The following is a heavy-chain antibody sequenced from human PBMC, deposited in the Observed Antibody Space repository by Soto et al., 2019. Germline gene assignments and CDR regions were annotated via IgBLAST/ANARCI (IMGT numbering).Heavy chain of an antibody. CDR2: IYYSGLT. Sequence: ETLSLTCTVSGGSVSSGRYYWSWIRQPPGKGLEWIGYIYYSGLTNYSPSLKSRVAISIDTSKNQFSLILSSVTAADTAVYYCVRTPTSPRRFDSWGQGTLVTVSS. CDR3: VRTPTSPRRFDS. CDR1: GGSVSSGRYY. J-gene: IGHJ5*01. D-gene: IGHD2-15*01. V-gene: IGHV4-61*01.